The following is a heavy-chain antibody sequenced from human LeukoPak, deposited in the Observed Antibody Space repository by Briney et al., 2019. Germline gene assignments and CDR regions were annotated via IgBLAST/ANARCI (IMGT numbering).Heavy chain of an antibody. CDR3: AKDLYIVVAPAASLGGYNWFDP. J-gene: IGHJ5*02. CDR2: ISGSGGST. Sequence: GGSLRLSCAASGFTFSSYAMSWVRQAPGKGLEWVSAISGSGGSTYYADSVKGRFTISRDNSKNTLYLQMNSLRAEDTAVYYCAKDLYIVVAPAASLGGYNWFDPWGQGTLVTVSS. D-gene: IGHD2-2*01. CDR1: GFTFSSYA. V-gene: IGHV3-23*01.